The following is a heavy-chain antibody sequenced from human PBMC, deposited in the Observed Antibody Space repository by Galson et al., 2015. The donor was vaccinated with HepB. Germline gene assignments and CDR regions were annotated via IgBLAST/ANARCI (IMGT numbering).Heavy chain of an antibody. D-gene: IGHD3-10*01. V-gene: IGHV3-30*02. CDR1: GFTFSSYG. J-gene: IGHJ3*02. CDR3: APLWFGELLRAFDI. CDR2: IRYDGSNK. Sequence: SLRLSCAASGFTFSSYGMHWVRQAPGKGLEWVAFIRYDGSNKYYADSVKGRFTISRDNSKNTLYLQMNSLRAEDTAVYYCAPLWFGELLRAFDIWGRGTMVTVSS.